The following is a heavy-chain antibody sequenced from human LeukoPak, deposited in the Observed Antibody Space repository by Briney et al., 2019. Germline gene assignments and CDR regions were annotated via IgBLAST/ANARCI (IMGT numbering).Heavy chain of an antibody. J-gene: IGHJ4*02. V-gene: IGHV4-34*01. CDR3: ASPGYSSSWSTGFDY. CDR2: INHSGST. Sequence: SETLSLTCAVYGGSFSGYYWSWIRQPPGKGLEWIGEINHSGSTYYNPSLKSRVTISVDTSKNQFSLKLSSVTAADTAVYYCASPGYSSSWSTGFDYWGQGTLVTVSS. D-gene: IGHD6-13*01. CDR1: GGSFSGYY.